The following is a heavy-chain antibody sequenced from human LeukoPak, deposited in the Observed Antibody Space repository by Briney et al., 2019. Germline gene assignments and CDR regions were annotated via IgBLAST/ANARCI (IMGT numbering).Heavy chain of an antibody. V-gene: IGHV3-7*04. CDR1: GFSFSETW. D-gene: IGHD2-15*01. CDR2: INEDGSEK. J-gene: IGHJ4*02. CDR3: VRAGRHGRKQNY. Sequence: GGSLRLSCADSGFSFSETWMSWVRQAPGKGPEWVANINEDGSEKNYVDSVRGRFTISRDNAKNSVYLQLTSLRVEDTALFYCVRAGRHGRKQNYWGQGTLVTVAS.